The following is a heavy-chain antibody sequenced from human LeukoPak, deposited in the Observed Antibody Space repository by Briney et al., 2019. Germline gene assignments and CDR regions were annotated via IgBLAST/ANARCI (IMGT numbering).Heavy chain of an antibody. J-gene: IGHJ3*02. Sequence: SVKVSCKASGGTFSSYAISWVRQAPGQGLEWMGGIIPIFGTANYAQKFQGRVTITADKSTSTAYMELSSLRSEDTAVYYRARGAYYDFWSGYPTVNAFDIWGQGTMVAVSS. CDR2: IIPIFGTA. V-gene: IGHV1-69*06. CDR3: ARGAYYDFWSGYPTVNAFDI. D-gene: IGHD3-3*01. CDR1: GGTFSSYA.